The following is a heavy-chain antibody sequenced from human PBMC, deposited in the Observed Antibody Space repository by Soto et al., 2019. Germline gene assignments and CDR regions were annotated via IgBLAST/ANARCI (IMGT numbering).Heavy chain of an antibody. V-gene: IGHV4-31*03. CDR1: GGSISSGGYY. J-gene: IGHJ4*02. CDR2: IYYSGST. CDR3: ARVGDYYDSSGYYLFDY. D-gene: IGHD3-22*01. Sequence: QVQLQESGPGLVKPSQTLSLTCTVSGGSISSGGYYWSWIRQHPGKGLEWFGYIYYSGSTYYNPSVKSRVTISVDASNIQFSLKLSSVTAADTAVYYCARVGDYYDSSGYYLFDYWGQGTLVTVSS.